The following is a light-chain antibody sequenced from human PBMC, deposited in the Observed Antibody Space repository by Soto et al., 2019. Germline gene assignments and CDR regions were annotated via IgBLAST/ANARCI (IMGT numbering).Light chain of an antibody. CDR2: NTN. CDR3: AAWDDSLNGLV. Sequence: QSVLTQPPSASGTPGQRVTISCSGSSSNIGSKPVNWYQQLPGAAPKLLIHNTNQRPSGVPDRFSGSKSGTSASLVISGLKSGDEAHYYCAAWDDSLNGLVFGGGTKLTVL. V-gene: IGLV1-44*01. J-gene: IGLJ2*01. CDR1: SSNIGSKP.